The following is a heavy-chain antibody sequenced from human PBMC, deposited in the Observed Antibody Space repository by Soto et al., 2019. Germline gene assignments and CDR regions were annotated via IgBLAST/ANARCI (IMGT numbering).Heavy chain of an antibody. CDR2: ISSGSSYI. CDR3: ARSSGGSGKLWNYYGMDV. J-gene: IGHJ6*02. Sequence: EVQLVESGGGLVKPGGSLRLSCAASGFTFSSYSMNWVRQAPGKGLEWVSSISSGSSYIYYADSVKGRFTISRDNAKNPRCLQIRSLRAEDTAVYYCARSSGGSGKLWNYYGMDVWGQGTTVTVSS. D-gene: IGHD3-10*01. V-gene: IGHV3-21*06. CDR1: GFTFSSYS.